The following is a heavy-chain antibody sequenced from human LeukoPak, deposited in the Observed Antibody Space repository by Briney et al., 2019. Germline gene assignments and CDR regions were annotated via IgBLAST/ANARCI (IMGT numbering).Heavy chain of an antibody. V-gene: IGHV3-7*01. J-gene: IGHJ4*02. CDR2: IKQDGSEK. D-gene: IGHD2-15*01. Sequence: PGGSLRLSCAASGFTFSSYGMSWVRQAPGKGLEWVANIKQDGSEKYYVDSVKGRFTISRDNAKKSLYLQMNSLGAEDTAVYYCARALGYCSGGSCYSRYWGQGTLVTVSS. CDR1: GFTFSSYG. CDR3: ARALGYCSGGSCYSRY.